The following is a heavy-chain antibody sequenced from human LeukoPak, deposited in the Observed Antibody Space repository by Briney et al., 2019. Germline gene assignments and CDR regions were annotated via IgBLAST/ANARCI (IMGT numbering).Heavy chain of an antibody. D-gene: IGHD6-13*01. J-gene: IGHJ4*02. V-gene: IGHV4-59*08. Sequence: PSETLSLTCTVSGGSISSYYWSWIRQPPGKGLEGIGYIYYSGSTNYNPSLKSRVTISVDTSKSQFSLKLSSATAADTAVYYCARQGYSSSWYEDYWGQGTLVTVSS. CDR3: ARQGYSSSWYEDY. CDR2: IYYSGST. CDR1: GGSISSYY.